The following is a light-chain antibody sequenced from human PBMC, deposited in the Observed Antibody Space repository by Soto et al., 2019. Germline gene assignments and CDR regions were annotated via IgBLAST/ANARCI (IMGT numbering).Light chain of an antibody. V-gene: IGLV1-40*01. CDR3: QSYDKNLRGGV. CDR2: GNN. Sequence: QSVLTQPPSVSGAPGQGVTMSCTGSSSNIGAGYDVHWYQQLPGTAPKLLIYGNNNRPSGVPDRVSGSKSDTSASLAITGLQAEDEADYYCQSYDKNLRGGVFGGGTKVTVL. CDR1: SSNIGAGYD. J-gene: IGLJ3*02.